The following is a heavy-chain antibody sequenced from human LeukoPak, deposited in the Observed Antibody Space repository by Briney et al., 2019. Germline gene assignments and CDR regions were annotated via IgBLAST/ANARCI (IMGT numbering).Heavy chain of an antibody. CDR2: IYSGGST. CDR3: ARVSGLDGTLDY. Sequence: GGSLRLSCAASGFTVSSNYMSWVRQAPGKGLEWVSVIYSGGSTYYADSVKGRFTISRDNSKNTLYLQMNSLRAEDTAVHYCARVSGLDGTLDYWGQGTLVTVSS. D-gene: IGHD1-1*01. V-gene: IGHV3-66*01. J-gene: IGHJ4*02. CDR1: GFTVSSNY.